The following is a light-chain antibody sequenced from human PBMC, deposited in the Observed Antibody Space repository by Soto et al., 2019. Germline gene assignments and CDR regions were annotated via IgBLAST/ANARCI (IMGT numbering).Light chain of an antibody. J-gene: IGKJ3*01. CDR2: AAS. CDR3: QKYNGAPPET. Sequence: DIQMTQSPSSLSATVGDRVTINCRASQDISNYLAWHQQKPGKVPKLLIYAASTLQPGVPSRFSGSGSGTDFTLTISSLQPEDVATYYCQKYNGAPPETFGPGTKVAIK. CDR1: QDISNY. V-gene: IGKV1-27*01.